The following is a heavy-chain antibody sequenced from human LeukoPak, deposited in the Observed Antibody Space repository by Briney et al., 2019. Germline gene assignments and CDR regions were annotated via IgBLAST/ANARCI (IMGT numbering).Heavy chain of an antibody. CDR1: GYTFTSYD. Sequence: AASVKVSCTASGYTFTSYDINWVRQATGQGLEWMGWMNPNSGNTGYAQKFQGRVIMTRNTSISTAYMELSSLRSEDTAVYYCASGIAVAGTEFDYWGQGTLVTVSS. V-gene: IGHV1-8*01. J-gene: IGHJ4*02. CDR3: ASGIAVAGTEFDY. CDR2: MNPNSGNT. D-gene: IGHD6-19*01.